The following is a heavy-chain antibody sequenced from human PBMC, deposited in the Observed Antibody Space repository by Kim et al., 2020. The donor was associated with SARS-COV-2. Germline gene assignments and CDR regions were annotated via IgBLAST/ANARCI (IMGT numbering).Heavy chain of an antibody. D-gene: IGHD2-15*01. CDR3: ARWRVGAVVVAPAWFDH. CDR2: IYPDDSDT. V-gene: IGHV5-51*01. Sequence: GESLKISCKGSGYSFTSYWIGWVRQMPGKGLEWMGIIYPDDSDTRYSPSFQGQVTISADKSISTAYLQWSSLKASDTAMYYCARWRVGAVVVAPAWFDHWGQGTLVTVSS. CDR1: GYSFTSYW. J-gene: IGHJ5*02.